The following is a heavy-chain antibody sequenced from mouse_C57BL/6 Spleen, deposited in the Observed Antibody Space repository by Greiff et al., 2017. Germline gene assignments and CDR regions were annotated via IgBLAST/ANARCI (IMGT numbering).Heavy chain of an antibody. CDR3: ALGFDV. CDR1: GYTFTDYY. J-gene: IGHJ1*03. CDR2: INPNNGGT. V-gene: IGHV1-26*01. Sequence: VQLQQSGPELVKPGASVKISCKASGYTFTDYYMNWVKQSHGKSLEWIGDINPNNGGTSYNQKFKGKATLTVDKSSSTAYMELCSLTSEDSAVYYCALGFDVWGTGTTVTVSS.